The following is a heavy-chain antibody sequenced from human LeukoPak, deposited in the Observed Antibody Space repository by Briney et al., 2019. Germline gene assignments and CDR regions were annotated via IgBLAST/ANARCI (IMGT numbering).Heavy chain of an antibody. J-gene: IGHJ4*02. CDR3: ARWVLTYHYFDY. CDR1: GFTFGDYG. CDR2: IQSRTYGGTT. Sequence: PGGSLRLSCTASGFTFGDYGMSWVRQAPGKGLEWVGFIQSRTYGGTTQYAASVKGRFTISRDDSKSIAYLQMNSLKTEDTAVYYCARWVLTYHYFDYWGQGTLVTVSS. V-gene: IGHV3-49*04. D-gene: IGHD3-3*02.